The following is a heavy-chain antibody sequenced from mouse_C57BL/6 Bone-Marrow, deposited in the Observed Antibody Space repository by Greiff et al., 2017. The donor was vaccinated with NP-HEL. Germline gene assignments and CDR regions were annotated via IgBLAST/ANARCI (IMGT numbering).Heavy chain of an antibody. J-gene: IGHJ3*01. Sequence: QVQLQQPGAELVRPGSSVKLSCKASGYTFTSYWMDWVKQRPGQGLEWIGNIYPSDSETHYNQKFKDKATLTVDKSSSTAYMQLSSLTSEDSAVYYCASHSSGSAWFAYWGQGTLVTVSA. CDR3: ASHSSGSAWFAY. CDR1: GYTFTSYW. CDR2: IYPSDSET. V-gene: IGHV1-61*01. D-gene: IGHD3-2*02.